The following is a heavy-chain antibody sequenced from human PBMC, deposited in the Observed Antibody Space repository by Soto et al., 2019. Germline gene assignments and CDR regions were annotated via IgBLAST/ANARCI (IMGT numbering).Heavy chain of an antibody. Sequence: ASVKGSCRTSGNAFMGHYIHWWRQAPGQGFEWLGYISNSGDTKFSQNLQGRVSMTRDTSITTAYMELRGLQSGDEAVYYCAAGGSWYAFWGQGTLVTVSS. V-gene: IGHV1-2*02. CDR3: AAGGSWYAF. CDR1: GNAFMGHY. D-gene: IGHD6-13*01. CDR2: YISNSGDT. J-gene: IGHJ4*02.